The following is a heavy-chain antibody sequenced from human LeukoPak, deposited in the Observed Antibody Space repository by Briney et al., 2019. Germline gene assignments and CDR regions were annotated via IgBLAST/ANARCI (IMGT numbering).Heavy chain of an antibody. CDR1: GFTFSSYS. CDR3: ARDHQLHCSGGSCSLMDV. J-gene: IGHJ6*03. V-gene: IGHV3-21*01. CDR2: ISSSSSYI. Sequence: GGSLRLSCAASGFTFSSYSMNWVRQAPGKGLEWVSSISSSSSYIYYADSLKGRFTISRHNAKNSLYLQMNSLRAEDTAVYYCARDHQLHCSGGSCSLMDVWGKGTTVTISS. D-gene: IGHD2-15*01.